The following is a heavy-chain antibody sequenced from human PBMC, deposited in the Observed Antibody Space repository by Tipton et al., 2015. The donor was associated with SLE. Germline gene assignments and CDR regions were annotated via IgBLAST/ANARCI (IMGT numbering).Heavy chain of an antibody. J-gene: IGHJ2*01. CDR3: VILVFGRCTNNACFLHWYFDL. D-gene: IGHD2-8*01. V-gene: IGHV4-59*08. CDR1: GGSISTSY. Sequence: TLSLTCTVSGGSISTSYWSWIRQPPGRGLEWLGFIYSRGSSSYNPSLQNRVTISLDTSRNQFSLELKSVTAADTAVYYCVILVFGRCTNNACFLHWYFDLWGRGTLLTVSS. CDR2: IYSRGSS.